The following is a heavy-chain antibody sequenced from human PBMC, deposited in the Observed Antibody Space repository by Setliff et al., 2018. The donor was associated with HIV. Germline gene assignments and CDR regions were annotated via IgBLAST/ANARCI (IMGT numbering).Heavy chain of an antibody. D-gene: IGHD3-3*01. V-gene: IGHV4-39*07. J-gene: IGHJ4*02. Sequence: SETLSLPCTVSGAFINESTNYWGWIRQPPGKGLEWIGFTRYSGSTYFRSSLKPRVSISLDTSKNQFSLNLKSVTAADTAMYFCGGTYYNFRSVWGQGTLVTVSS. CDR3: GGTYYNFRSV. CDR2: TRYSGST. CDR1: GAFINESTNY.